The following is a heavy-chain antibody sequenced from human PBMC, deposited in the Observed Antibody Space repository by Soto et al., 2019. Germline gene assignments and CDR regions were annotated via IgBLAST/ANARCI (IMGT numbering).Heavy chain of an antibody. CDR2: IFYSGST. Sequence: QVQLQESGPGLVKPSQSLSLTCTVSGGSITSDDYYWSWIRQPPGRGLEWIGYIFYSGSTHYKPSLKSRFIISLDTSKKQVSLKLSSVTAADTAVYYCASANCGGDCSYRHDRYYFESWGQGTLVTVSS. CDR3: ASANCGGDCSYRHDRYYFES. J-gene: IGHJ4*02. V-gene: IGHV4-30-4*01. CDR1: GGSITSDDYY. D-gene: IGHD2-21*02.